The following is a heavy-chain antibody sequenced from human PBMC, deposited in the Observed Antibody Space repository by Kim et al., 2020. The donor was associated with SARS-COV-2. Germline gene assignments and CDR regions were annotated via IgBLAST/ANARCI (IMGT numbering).Heavy chain of an antibody. Sequence: SETLSLTCTVSGGSISSYYWSWIRQPAGKGLEWIGRIYTSGSTNYNPSLKSRVTMSVDTSKNQFSLKLSSVTAADTAVYYCAREYLYDILTGPDAFDIWGQGTMVTVSS. CDR1: GGSISSYY. D-gene: IGHD3-9*01. J-gene: IGHJ3*02. CDR3: AREYLYDILTGPDAFDI. CDR2: IYTSGST. V-gene: IGHV4-4*07.